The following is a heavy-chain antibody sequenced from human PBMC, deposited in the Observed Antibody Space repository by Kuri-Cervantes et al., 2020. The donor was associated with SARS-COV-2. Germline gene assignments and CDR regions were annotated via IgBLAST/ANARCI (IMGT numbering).Heavy chain of an antibody. CDR3: AKGGFGSTVTLRFFDY. CDR2: ISSSSYI. D-gene: IGHD4-17*01. Sequence: GESLKIHFAGSGFTFSSYSMNWVRQAPGKGLEWVSSISSSSYIYYADSVKGRFTISRDNAKNSLHLQMNSLRAEDTAVYYCAKGGFGSTVTLRFFDYWGQGTLVTVSS. J-gene: IGHJ4*02. V-gene: IGHV3-21*04. CDR1: GFTFSSYS.